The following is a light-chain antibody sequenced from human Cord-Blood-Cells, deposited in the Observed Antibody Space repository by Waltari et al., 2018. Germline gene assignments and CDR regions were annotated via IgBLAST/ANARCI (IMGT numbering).Light chain of an antibody. CDR2: AAS. J-gene: IGKJ4*01. V-gene: IGKV1-39*01. Sequence: DIQMTQSPASLAASVGDRVTITCRASQSISSYLNWYQQKPGKAPKLLIYAASSLQSGVPSRFSGSGSGTDFTLTISSLQPEDFATYYCQQSYSTPQALTFGGGTKVEIK. CDR3: QQSYSTPQALT. CDR1: QSISSY.